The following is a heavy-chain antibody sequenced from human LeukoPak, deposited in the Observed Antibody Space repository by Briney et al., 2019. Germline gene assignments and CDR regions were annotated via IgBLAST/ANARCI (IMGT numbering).Heavy chain of an antibody. CDR1: GFTFDDYS. CDR3: TKGIGGSGYYGVDY. V-gene: IGHV3-43*02. CDR2: ISGDGGDT. Sequence: GGSLRLSCAASGFTFDDYSMHWVRQAPGKGLEWVSLISGDGGDTSYADSVKGRFTISRHNSKNSLYLQMNSLTTEDTALYYCTKGIGGSGYYGVDYCGQGTLVTVSS. D-gene: IGHD3-3*01. J-gene: IGHJ4*02.